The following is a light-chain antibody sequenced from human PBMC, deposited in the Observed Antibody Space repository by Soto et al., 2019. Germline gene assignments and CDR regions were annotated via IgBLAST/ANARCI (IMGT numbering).Light chain of an antibody. CDR1: QTVTSN. CDR3: QQYNNWPRT. V-gene: IGKV3-15*01. Sequence: EIVMTQSPATLSVSLGERATLSCRASQTVTSNLAWYQQKPGQAPRLLIYGASTRATSIPARFSGSGSRTEFTLTIGSLQSEDFAVYYCQQYNNWPRTFGQGTKVDIK. CDR2: GAS. J-gene: IGKJ1*01.